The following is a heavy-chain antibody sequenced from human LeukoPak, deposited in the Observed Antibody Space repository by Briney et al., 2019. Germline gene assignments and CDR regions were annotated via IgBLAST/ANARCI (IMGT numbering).Heavy chain of an antibody. V-gene: IGHV3-66*01. CDR3: AREGYSYGPFDY. CDR1: GFTVRRNY. D-gene: IGHD5-18*01. CDR2: IYSGGST. J-gene: IGHJ4*02. Sequence: PGGSLRLSCVASGFTVRRNYMSWVRQAPGKGLEWVSVIYSGGSTSYADSVKGRFTISRDNPKNTLYLQMNSLRVEDTAVYYCAREGYSYGPFDYWGQGNLVTVSS.